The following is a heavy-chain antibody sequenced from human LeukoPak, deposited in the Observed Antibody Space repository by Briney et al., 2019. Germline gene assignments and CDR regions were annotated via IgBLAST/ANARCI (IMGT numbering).Heavy chain of an antibody. Sequence: SVKVSGKASGGTFISYAISWVRQAPGQGLEWMGGIIPIFGTANYAQKFQGRVTITADESTSTAYMELSSLRSEDTAVYYCARTKKGGSDAFDIWGQGTMVTVSS. CDR1: GGTFISYA. CDR2: IIPIFGTA. CDR3: ARTKKGGSDAFDI. V-gene: IGHV1-69*13. D-gene: IGHD2-15*01. J-gene: IGHJ3*02.